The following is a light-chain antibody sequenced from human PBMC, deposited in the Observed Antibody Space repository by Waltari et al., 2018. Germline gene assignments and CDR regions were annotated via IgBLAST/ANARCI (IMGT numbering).Light chain of an antibody. J-gene: IGLJ1*01. CDR3: CSYVSGYIYD. Sequence: QSALTQPRSVSGSPGQSVTISCTGISSDVFVSWYQEHPGKAPNVVIYDVSKRHSGVPERFSGAKSGSTASLTMSGLQDEDEADYYCCSYVSGYIYDFGTGTKVTVL. CDR2: DVS. CDR1: SSDVF. V-gene: IGLV2-11*01.